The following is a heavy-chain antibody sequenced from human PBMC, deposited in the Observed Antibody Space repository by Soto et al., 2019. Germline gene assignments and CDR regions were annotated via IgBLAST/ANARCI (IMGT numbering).Heavy chain of an antibody. CDR1: GFYLSSSG. Sequence: QVQLVESGGGVVQPGRSLRLSCAASGFYLSSSGMHWVRQAPGTGLEWVAVIYYDESDKVYSDSVRGRFTVSKDDSENTLYLQMTSLRAEDTAMYFCARSRDGYNNGLKSWGQGTLVTVSS. CDR2: IYYDESDK. J-gene: IGHJ4*02. D-gene: IGHD4-4*01. CDR3: ARSRDGYNNGLKS. V-gene: IGHV3-33*01.